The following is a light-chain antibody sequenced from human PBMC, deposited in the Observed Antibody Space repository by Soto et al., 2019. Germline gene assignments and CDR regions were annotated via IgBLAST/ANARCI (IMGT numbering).Light chain of an antibody. CDR2: GAS. V-gene: IGKV3-15*01. CDR1: QSVSSTY. Sequence: EIVLTQPPGTLSLSPGERATLSCRASQSVSSTYLAWYQQKPGQAPRLLIYGASTRATGVPARFSGSVSGTEFTLTISSLQSEDFAVYYCQQYDNWPPWTFGQGTKVDI. J-gene: IGKJ1*01. CDR3: QQYDNWPPWT.